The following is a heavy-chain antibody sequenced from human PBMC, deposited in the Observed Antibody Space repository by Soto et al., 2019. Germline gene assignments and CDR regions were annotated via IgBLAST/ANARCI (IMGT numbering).Heavy chain of an antibody. CDR3: ARAPHFVGYDY. Sequence: SETLSLTCAVYGGSFSGYYWSWIRQPPGKGLEWIGEINHSGSTNYNPSLKSRVTISVDTSKNQFSLKLSSVTAADTAVYYCARAPHFVGYDYWGQGTLVTVSS. CDR1: GGSFSGYY. CDR2: INHSGST. D-gene: IGHD1-26*01. J-gene: IGHJ4*02. V-gene: IGHV4-34*01.